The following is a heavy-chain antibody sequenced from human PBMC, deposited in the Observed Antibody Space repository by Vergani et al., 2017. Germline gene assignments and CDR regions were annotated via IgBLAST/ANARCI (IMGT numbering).Heavy chain of an antibody. D-gene: IGHD5-12*01. V-gene: IGHV3-30*18. CDR2: ISYDGSNK. CDR1: GFTFSSYG. Sequence: QVQLVESGGGVVQPGRSLRLSCAASGFTFSSYGMHWVRQAPGKGLEWVAVISYDGSNKYYADSVKGRFTISRDNSKNTLHLQMNSLRAEDTAVYYCAKEQDSGYEPIDYWGQGTLVTVSS. CDR3: AKEQDSGYEPIDY. J-gene: IGHJ4*02.